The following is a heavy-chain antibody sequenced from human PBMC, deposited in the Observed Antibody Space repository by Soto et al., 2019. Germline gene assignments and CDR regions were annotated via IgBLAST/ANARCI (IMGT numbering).Heavy chain of an antibody. D-gene: IGHD3-22*01. CDR3: AKAGAFGPPHYDSSGYYLDY. Sequence: GGSLRLCCAACGFTFNIYGMHWVCQAPGKGLEWVAVISYDGSNKYYADSVKGRFTISRDNSKNTLYLQMNSLRAEDTAVYYCAKAGAFGPPHYDSSGYYLDYWGQGTLVTVSS. V-gene: IGHV3-30*18. J-gene: IGHJ4*02. CDR2: ISYDGSNK. CDR1: GFTFNIYG.